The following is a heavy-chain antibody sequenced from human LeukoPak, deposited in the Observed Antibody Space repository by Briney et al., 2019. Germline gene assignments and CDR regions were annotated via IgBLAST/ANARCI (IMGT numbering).Heavy chain of an antibody. CDR3: AKRGYDSSGYYNPLPFDY. Sequence: GGSLRLSCAASGFTFSSYAMSWVRQAPGKGLEWVSAISGSGGSTYYADSVKGRFTISRDNSKNTLYLQMNSLRAEDTAVYYCAKRGYDSSGYYNPLPFDYWGQGTLVTVSS. CDR2: ISGSGGST. J-gene: IGHJ4*02. CDR1: GFTFSSYA. V-gene: IGHV3-23*01. D-gene: IGHD3-22*01.